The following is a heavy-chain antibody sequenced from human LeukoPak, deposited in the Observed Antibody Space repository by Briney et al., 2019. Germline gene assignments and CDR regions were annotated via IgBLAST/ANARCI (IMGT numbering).Heavy chain of an antibody. D-gene: IGHD1-26*01. Sequence: PGGSLRLSCAASGFTFSSYNMNWVRQAPGKGLEWVSSITSSSSYIYYADSVKGRFTISRDNAKNSLYLQINSLRAEDTAVYYCARDPYSGRYGDYYYYYYMDVWGKGTTVTISS. CDR1: GFTFSSYN. V-gene: IGHV3-21*01. CDR3: ARDPYSGRYGDYYYYYYMDV. CDR2: ITSSSSYI. J-gene: IGHJ6*03.